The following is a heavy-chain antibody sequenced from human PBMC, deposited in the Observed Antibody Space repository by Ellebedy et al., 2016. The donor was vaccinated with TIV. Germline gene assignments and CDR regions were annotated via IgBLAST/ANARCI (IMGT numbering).Heavy chain of an antibody. V-gene: IGHV3-48*04. CDR3: ARDRAWGNERVIDAFDI. J-gene: IGHJ3*02. D-gene: IGHD7-27*01. CDR2: ISGSTITS. Sequence: GGSLRLSCTASGFTFTPYSMNWVRQAPGKGLEWISYISGSTITSYYADSVKGRFTISRDNAKNSLYLPMNGLGVEDTAVYFFARDRAWGNERVIDAFDIWGHGTLVTVSS. CDR1: GFTFTPYS.